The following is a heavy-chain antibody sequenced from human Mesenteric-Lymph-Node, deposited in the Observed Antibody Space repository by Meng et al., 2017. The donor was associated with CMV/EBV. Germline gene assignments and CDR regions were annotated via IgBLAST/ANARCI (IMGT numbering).Heavy chain of an antibody. D-gene: IGHD3-9*01. CDR2: ISGSGDNT. V-gene: IGHV3-23*01. CDR3: AKILYYDILTGGVGMDV. Sequence: GGSLRLSCAASGFTFSSYAMHWVRQAPGKGLEWVSVISGSGDNTYYADSMKGRITISRDNSKNTLYLHMNSLRAEDTAVYYCAKILYYDILTGGVGMDVWGQGTTVTVSS. J-gene: IGHJ6*02. CDR1: GFTFSSYA.